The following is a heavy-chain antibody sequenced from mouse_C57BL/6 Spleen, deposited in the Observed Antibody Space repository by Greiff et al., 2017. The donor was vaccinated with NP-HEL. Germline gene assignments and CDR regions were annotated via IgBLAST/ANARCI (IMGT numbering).Heavy chain of an antibody. J-gene: IGHJ3*01. CDR1: GYSITSGYY. V-gene: IGHV3-6*01. CDR2: ISYDGSN. Sequence: ESGPGLVKPSQSLSLTCSVTGYSITSGYYWNWIRQFPGNKLEWMGYISYDGSNNYNPSLKNRISITRDTSKNQFFLKLNSVTTEDTATYYCAREDDYDVWFAYWGQGTLVTVSA. D-gene: IGHD2-4*01. CDR3: AREDDYDVWFAY.